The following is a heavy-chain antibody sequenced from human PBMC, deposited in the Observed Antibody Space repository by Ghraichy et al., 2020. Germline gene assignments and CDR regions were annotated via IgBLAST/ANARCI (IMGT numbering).Heavy chain of an antibody. J-gene: IGHJ4*02. CDR3: VRHGSLELVHSDY. D-gene: IGHD1-7*01. CDR1: GVSTGSSNYY. Sequence: SETLSLTCAVSGVSTGSSNYYWGWIRQPPGKGLEWIGSIFNSGRTHYNPSLESRGTISGDSSKNQFSLELSSVTAADTAVYYCVRHGSLELVHSDYWGQGTLVTVSS. CDR2: IFNSGRT. V-gene: IGHV4-39*01.